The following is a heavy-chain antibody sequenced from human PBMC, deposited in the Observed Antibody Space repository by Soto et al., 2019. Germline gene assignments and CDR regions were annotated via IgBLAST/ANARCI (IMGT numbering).Heavy chain of an antibody. V-gene: IGHV3-33*01. J-gene: IGHJ4*02. D-gene: IGHD3-3*01. CDR2: IWYDGSNK. Sequence: QVQLVESGGGVVQPGRSLRLSCAASGFTFSSYGMHWVRQAPGKGLEWVAVIWYDGSNKYYADSVKGRFTISRDNSKNTLYEQMNSLRAEDTAVYYYARDESGYFDYWGQGTLVTVSS. CDR3: ARDESGYFDY. CDR1: GFTFSSYG.